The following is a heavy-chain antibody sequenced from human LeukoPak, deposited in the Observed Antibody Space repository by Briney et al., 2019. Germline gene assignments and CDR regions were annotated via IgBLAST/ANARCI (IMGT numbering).Heavy chain of an antibody. D-gene: IGHD3-22*01. J-gene: IGHJ1*01. CDR1: GFTFSSYA. V-gene: IGHV3-30*04. CDR2: ISYDGSNK. Sequence: GGSLRLSCAASGFTFSSYAMHWVRQAPGKGLEWVAVISYDGSNKYYADSVKGRFTISRDNSKNTLYLQMNSLRAEDTAVCYCASSHRDRRYYDSSGVYFQHWGQGTLVTVSS. CDR3: ASSHRDRRYYDSSGVYFQH.